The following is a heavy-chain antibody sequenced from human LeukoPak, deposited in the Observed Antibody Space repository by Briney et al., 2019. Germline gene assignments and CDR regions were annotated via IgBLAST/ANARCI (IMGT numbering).Heavy chain of an antibody. CDR2: IHYSGNT. V-gene: IGHV4-61*01. CDR3: ARDEIAGIAARTPFRH. CDR1: GGSVTSGSYY. J-gene: IGHJ4*02. Sequence: SETLSLTCSVSGGSVTSGSYYWSWIRQPPGKGLEWMGYIHYSGNTNYNPSLKSRVTISVDTSKNQFSLKLSSVTAADTAVYYCARDEIAGIAARTPFRHWGQGTLVTVSS. D-gene: IGHD6-6*01.